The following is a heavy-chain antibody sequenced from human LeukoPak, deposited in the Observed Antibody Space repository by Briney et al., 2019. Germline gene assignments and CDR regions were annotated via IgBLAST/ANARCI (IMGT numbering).Heavy chain of an antibody. CDR3: ARGRYSSSWYGYYYYMDV. CDR1: GGSFSGYY. CDR2: INHSGST. Sequence: SETLSLTCAVYGGSFSGYYWSWIRQPPGKGLEWIGEINHSGSTNYNPSLKSRVTISVDTSKNQFSLKLSSVTAADTAAHYCARGRYSSSWYGYYYYMDVWGKGTTVTVSS. D-gene: IGHD6-13*01. J-gene: IGHJ6*03. V-gene: IGHV4-34*01.